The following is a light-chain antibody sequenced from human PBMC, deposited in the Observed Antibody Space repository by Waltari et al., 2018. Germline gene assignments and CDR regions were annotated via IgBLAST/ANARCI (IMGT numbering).Light chain of an antibody. Sequence: SSELTQDPAVSVALGQTVRITCQGASLRGYYGSWYQQKPGPAPVLLIYGRHNRPSEIPDRFSGSRPGNTISLTITGARSEDGADYYCDCRAIRRMHVVFGGGTRLTVL. CDR3: DCRAIRRMHVV. V-gene: IGLV3-19*01. J-gene: IGLJ2*01. CDR2: GRH. CDR1: SLRGYY.